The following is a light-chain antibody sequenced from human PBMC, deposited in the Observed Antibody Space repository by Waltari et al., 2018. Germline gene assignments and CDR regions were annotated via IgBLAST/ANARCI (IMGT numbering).Light chain of an antibody. CDR3: CSFAHNMKGV. J-gene: IGLJ3*02. CDR1: SSDVGAYNL. V-gene: IGLV2-23*01. CDR2: EGE. Sequence: QSALTQPASVSGSPGQSIAISCPGSSSDVGAYNLVSWYQQYPGKAPKLIIYEGENRPAGVSTRFSASTSGNTASLTVSGRQAEDEADYYCCSFAHNMKGVFGGGTKLTVL.